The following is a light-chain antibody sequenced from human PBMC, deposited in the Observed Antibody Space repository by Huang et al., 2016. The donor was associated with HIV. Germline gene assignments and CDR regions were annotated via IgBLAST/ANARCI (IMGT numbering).Light chain of an antibody. CDR1: QSLNNY. V-gene: IGKV1-39*01. CDR3: QQTFSVPLT. Sequence: DLQMTQSPSSLSASVGDRVSITCRASQSLNNYFNWYQHKPGKAPKLLIHSASTLQNGGPPRFIGSVSGTEFTLTITNLQPEDSATYYCQQTFSVPLTFGGGTKVEIK. CDR2: SAS. J-gene: IGKJ4*01.